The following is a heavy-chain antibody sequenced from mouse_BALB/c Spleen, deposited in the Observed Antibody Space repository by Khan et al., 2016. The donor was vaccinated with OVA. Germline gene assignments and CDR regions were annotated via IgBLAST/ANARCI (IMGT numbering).Heavy chain of an antibody. Sequence: QVQLQQSGAELARPGASMRMSCKASGYTFTSNTMHWIKQRPGQGLEWIGYIHPRSGYTNYNQNFKDKATLNADKSSSTAYMQLSSLTSEDSAVYYCARRTTGYTMDSWGQGTSVTVSS. CDR1: GYTFTSNT. D-gene: IGHD2-14*01. J-gene: IGHJ4*01. CDR3: ARRTTGYTMDS. CDR2: IHPRSGYT. V-gene: IGHV1-4*01.